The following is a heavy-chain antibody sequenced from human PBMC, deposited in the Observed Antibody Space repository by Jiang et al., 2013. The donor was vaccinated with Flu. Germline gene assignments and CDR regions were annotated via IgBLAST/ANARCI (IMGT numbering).Heavy chain of an antibody. CDR2: LYPSGST. Sequence: QLVESGPGLVKPSQTLSLTCTVSGGSISSGSYYWSWIRQPAGKGLQWIGRGRLYPSGSTNYNPSLKRRVSISVDTSKNQFSLKLTSVTAADTAVYYCARAGLNGFDWYFDLWGRGTLVTVSS. V-gene: IGHV4-61*02. J-gene: IGHJ2*01. CDR3: ARAGLNGFDWYFDL. CDR1: GGSISSGSYY. D-gene: IGHD1-1*01.